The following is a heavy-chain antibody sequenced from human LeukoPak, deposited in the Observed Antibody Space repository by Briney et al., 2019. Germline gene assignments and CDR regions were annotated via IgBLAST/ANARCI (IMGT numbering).Heavy chain of an antibody. CDR3: ARRIPHIPHCSSTSCRREDPTNWFDP. Sequence: GESLKISCKGSGYSFTSYCIGWVRQMPGKGLEWMRIIYPGDFDTRYSPSFQGPVTISADKSISTAYLQWSSLKASDTAMYYCARRIPHIPHCSSTSCRREDPTNWFDPWGQGTLVTVSS. D-gene: IGHD2-2*01. J-gene: IGHJ5*02. CDR1: GYSFTSYC. V-gene: IGHV5-51*01. CDR2: IYPGDFDT.